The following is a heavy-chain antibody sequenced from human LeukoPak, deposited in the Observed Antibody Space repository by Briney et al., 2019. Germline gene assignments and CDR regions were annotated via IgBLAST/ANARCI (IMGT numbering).Heavy chain of an antibody. Sequence: SETLSLTCTVSGGSVSSGSYYWSWIRQPPGKGLEWIGYIYYSGSTNYNPSLKSRVTISVDTSKNQFSLKLSSVTAADTAVYYCARDGNGYGDSGGYFDYWGQGTLVTVSS. CDR3: ARDGNGYGDSGGYFDY. D-gene: IGHD4-17*01. CDR2: IYYSGST. CDR1: GGSVSSGSYY. V-gene: IGHV4-61*01. J-gene: IGHJ4*02.